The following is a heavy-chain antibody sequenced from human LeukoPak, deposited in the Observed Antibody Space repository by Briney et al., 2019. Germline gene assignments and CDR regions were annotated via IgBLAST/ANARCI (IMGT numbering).Heavy chain of an antibody. J-gene: IGHJ3*02. CDR3: ARVRVIAAFDI. D-gene: IGHD3-22*01. Sequence: ASVKVSCKASGYTFTSYYMHWVRQAPGQGLEWMGITNPSGGSTSYAQKFQGRVTITADESTSTAYMELSSLRSEDTAVYYCARVRVIAAFDIWGQGTMVTVSS. V-gene: IGHV1-46*01. CDR1: GYTFTSYY. CDR2: TNPSGGST.